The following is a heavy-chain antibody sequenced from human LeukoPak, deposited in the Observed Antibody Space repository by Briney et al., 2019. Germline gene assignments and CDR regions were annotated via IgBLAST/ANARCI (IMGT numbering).Heavy chain of an antibody. J-gene: IGHJ4*02. D-gene: IGHD3-22*01. CDR3: ARSPSGYRFDY. CDR1: GGSVTSGTYF. Sequence: PSETLSLTCTVSGGSVTSGTYFWTWIRQPPGKGLDWIGFISNSGSTNYNPSLKSRVTISRDTSKNRFSLNLNSVTAADTAVYFCARSPSGYRFDYWGQGALVTVSS. V-gene: IGHV4-61*01. CDR2: ISNSGST.